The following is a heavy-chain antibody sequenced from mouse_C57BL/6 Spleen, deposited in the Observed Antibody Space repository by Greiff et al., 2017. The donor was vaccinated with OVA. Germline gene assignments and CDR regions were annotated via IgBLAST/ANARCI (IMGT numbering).Heavy chain of an antibody. D-gene: IGHD1-1*01. Sequence: QVQLKQSGAELAKPGASVKLSCKASGYTFTSYWMHWVKQRPGQGLEWIGYINPSSGYTKYNQKFKDKATLTADKSSSTAYMQLSSLTYEDSAVYYCARSPIIDYGSSLFAYWGQGTLVTVSA. CDR3: ARSPIIDYGSSLFAY. CDR2: INPSSGYT. CDR1: GYTFTSYW. V-gene: IGHV1-7*01. J-gene: IGHJ3*01.